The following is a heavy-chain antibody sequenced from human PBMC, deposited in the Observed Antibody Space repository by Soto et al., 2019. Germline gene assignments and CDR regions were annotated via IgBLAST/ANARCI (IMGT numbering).Heavy chain of an antibody. J-gene: IGHJ4*02. CDR3: ANRLGSF. Sequence: QVQLQQWGTGLLKPSEILSLTCAVYGGSFSTYYWAWIRQPPGKGLEWIGETHHSGSTTYSPSLMSRVSISIDTSRNQFSLKLRAVTAADTGVYYCANRLGSFWGQGTLVTVSS. V-gene: IGHV4-34*01. D-gene: IGHD3-16*01. CDR1: GGSFSTYY. CDR2: THHSGST.